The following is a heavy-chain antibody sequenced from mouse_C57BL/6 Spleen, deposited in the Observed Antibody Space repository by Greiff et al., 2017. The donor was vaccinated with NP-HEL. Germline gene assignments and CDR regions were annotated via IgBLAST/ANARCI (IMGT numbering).Heavy chain of an antibody. CDR1: GYSFTSYY. Sequence: QVQLQQSGPELVKPGASVKISCKASGYSFTSYYIHWVKQRPGQGLEWIGWIYPGSGNTKYNEKFKGKATLTADTSSSTAYMQLSSLTSEDSAVYYCAREPGGNHQAWFAYWGQGTLVTVSA. V-gene: IGHV1-66*01. J-gene: IGHJ3*01. CDR3: AREPGGNHQAWFAY. D-gene: IGHD1-1*02. CDR2: IYPGSGNT.